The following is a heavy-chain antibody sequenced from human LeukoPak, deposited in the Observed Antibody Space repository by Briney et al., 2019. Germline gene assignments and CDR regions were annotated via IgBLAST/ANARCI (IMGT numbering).Heavy chain of an antibody. CDR1: GFTFSGSA. CDR3: TRDCGGDCYDNY. CDR2: IRSKANSYAT. Sequence: GGSLKLSCAASGFTFSGSAMHWVRQASGKGLEWVGRIRSKANSYATAYAASVKGRFTISRDDSKNTAYLQMNSLKTEDTAVYYCTRDCGGDCYDNYWGQATLVTVSS. V-gene: IGHV3-73*01. J-gene: IGHJ4*02. D-gene: IGHD2-21*02.